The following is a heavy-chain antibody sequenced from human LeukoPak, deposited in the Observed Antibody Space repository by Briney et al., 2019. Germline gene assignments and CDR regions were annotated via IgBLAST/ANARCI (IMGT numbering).Heavy chain of an antibody. J-gene: IGHJ4*02. V-gene: IGHV3-21*04. D-gene: IGHD3-10*01. CDR3: AKQTMVRGVIGY. Sequence: KSGGSLRLSCAASGFTFSSYSMNWVRQAPGKGLEWVSSISSSSSYIYYADSVKGRFTISRDNAKNSLYLQMNSLRAEDTAVYYCAKQTMVRGVIGYWGQGTLVTVSS. CDR1: GFTFSSYS. CDR2: ISSSSSYI.